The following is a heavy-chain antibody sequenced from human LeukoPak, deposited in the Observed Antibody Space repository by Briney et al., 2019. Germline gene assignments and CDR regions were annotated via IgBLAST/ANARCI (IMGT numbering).Heavy chain of an antibody. V-gene: IGHV3-23*01. CDR1: GFTFSSYG. CDR3: ARDQGGSYSY. Sequence: GGSLRLSCAASGFTFSSYGMSWVRQAPGKGLEWVSAISGSGGSTYYADSVKGRFTISRDNSKNTLYLQMNSLRVEDTAVYYCARDQGGSYSYWGQGTLVTVSS. J-gene: IGHJ4*02. CDR2: ISGSGGST. D-gene: IGHD1-26*01.